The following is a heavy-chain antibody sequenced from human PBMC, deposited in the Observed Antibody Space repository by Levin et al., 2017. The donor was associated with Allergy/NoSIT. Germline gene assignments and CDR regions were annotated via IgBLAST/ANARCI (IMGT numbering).Heavy chain of an antibody. D-gene: IGHD2-15*01. CDR3: ARDRVAAYWFDP. Sequence: PGESLKISCQASGYTFTGYYMHWVRQAPGQGLEWMGWINPNSGGTNYAQKFQGRVTMTRDTSISTAYMELSRLRSDDTAVYYCARDRVAAYWFDPWGQGTLVTVSS. V-gene: IGHV1-2*02. CDR1: GYTFTGYY. J-gene: IGHJ5*02. CDR2: INPNSGGT.